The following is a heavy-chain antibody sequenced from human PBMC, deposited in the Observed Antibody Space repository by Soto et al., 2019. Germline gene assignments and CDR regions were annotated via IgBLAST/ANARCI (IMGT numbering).Heavy chain of an antibody. CDR2: ISGSGIT. CDR1: GFTSTNYA. Sequence: PGGSLRLSCAASGFTSTNYAMNWVRQAPGKGLQWVSAISGSGITYYADSVEGRFTISRDNSKNTVFLQMNSLRADDTAVYYCASQARIVGATPDYWGQGTLVTVSS. J-gene: IGHJ4*02. D-gene: IGHD1-26*01. V-gene: IGHV3-23*01. CDR3: ASQARIVGATPDY.